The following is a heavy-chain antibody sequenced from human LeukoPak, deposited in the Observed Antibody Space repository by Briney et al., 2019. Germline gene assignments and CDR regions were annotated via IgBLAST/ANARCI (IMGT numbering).Heavy chain of an antibody. CDR1: GFTFSSYW. V-gene: IGHV3-23*01. CDR2: ISGSGGST. CDR3: AKHPHIVVVPAPFFY. D-gene: IGHD2-2*01. Sequence: GGSLRLSCAASGFTFSSYWMSWVRQAPGKGLEWVSAISGSGGSTYYADSVKGRFTISRDNSKNTLYLQMNSLRAEDTAVYYCAKHPHIVVVPAPFFYWGQGTLVTVSS. J-gene: IGHJ4*02.